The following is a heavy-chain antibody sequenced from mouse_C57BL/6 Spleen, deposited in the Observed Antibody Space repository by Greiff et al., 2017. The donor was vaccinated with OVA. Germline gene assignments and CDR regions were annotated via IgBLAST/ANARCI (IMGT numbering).Heavy chain of an antibody. CDR1: GYTFTDYE. CDR2: IDPETGGT. CDR3: TRYYDYRF. V-gene: IGHV1-15*01. D-gene: IGHD2-4*01. Sequence: VKLQESGAELVRPGASVTLSCKASGYTFTDYEMHWVKQTPVHGLEWIGAIDPETGGTAYNQKFKGKAILTADKSSSTAYMELRSLTSEDSAVYYCTRYYDYRFWGQGTLVTVSA. J-gene: IGHJ3*01.